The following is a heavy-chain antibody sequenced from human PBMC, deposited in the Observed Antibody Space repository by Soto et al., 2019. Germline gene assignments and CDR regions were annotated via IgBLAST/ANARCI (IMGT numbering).Heavy chain of an antibody. Sequence: TLSLTCTVSGASISGYYWSWIRKSAGKGLEWIGRIYATGTTDYNPSLKSRVMMSVDTSKKQFSLKLRSVTAADTAVYYCVRDGTKTLRDWFDPWGQGISVTVS. CDR2: IYATGTT. CDR1: GASISGYY. J-gene: IGHJ5*02. CDR3: VRDGTKTLRDWFDP. D-gene: IGHD1-1*01. V-gene: IGHV4-4*07.